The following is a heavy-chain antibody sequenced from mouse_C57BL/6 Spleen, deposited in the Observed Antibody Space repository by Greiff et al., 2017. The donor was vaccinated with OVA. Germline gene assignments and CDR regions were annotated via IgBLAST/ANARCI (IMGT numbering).Heavy chain of an antibody. Sequence: QVQLQQSGPVLVQPGASVKISCKASGYAFSSSWMNWVKQRPGKGLEWIGRIYPGDGDTKYNGMFTGRASLTADKSSISADMQLSSLTSEDSAVYLCARWTGTGDYWGQGTTLTVSS. D-gene: IGHD4-1*01. CDR2: IYPGDGDT. CDR1: GYAFSSSW. CDR3: ARWTGTGDY. J-gene: IGHJ2*01. V-gene: IGHV1-82*01.